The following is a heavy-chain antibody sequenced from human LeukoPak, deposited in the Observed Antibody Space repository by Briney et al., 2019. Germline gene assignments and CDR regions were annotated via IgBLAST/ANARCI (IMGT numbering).Heavy chain of an antibody. V-gene: IGHV3-43*02. Sequence: GGSLRLSCAASGFTFSSYAMAWVRQAPGKGLEWVSSITTTSSTYYADSVKGRFTISRDNSKDSLYLQMNSLRSDDTALYYCARESESSGWYDYWGQGTLVTVSS. CDR2: ITTTSST. D-gene: IGHD6-19*01. CDR3: ARESESSGWYDY. J-gene: IGHJ4*02. CDR1: GFTFSSYA.